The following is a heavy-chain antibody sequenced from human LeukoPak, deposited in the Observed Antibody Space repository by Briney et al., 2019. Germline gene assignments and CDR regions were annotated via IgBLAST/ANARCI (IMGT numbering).Heavy chain of an antibody. Sequence: SETLSLTCTVSGGSISSSSYYWAWIRQPPGKGLEWIGEINHSGSTNYNPSLKSRVTISVDTSKNQFSLKLSSVTAADTAVYYCARGEYSYGLDYWGQGTLVTVSS. CDR1: GGSISSSSYY. V-gene: IGHV4-39*07. D-gene: IGHD5-18*01. CDR2: INHSGST. J-gene: IGHJ4*02. CDR3: ARGEYSYGLDY.